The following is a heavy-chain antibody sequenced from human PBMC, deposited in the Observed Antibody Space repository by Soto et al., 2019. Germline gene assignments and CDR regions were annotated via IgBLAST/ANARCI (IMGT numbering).Heavy chain of an antibody. Sequence: PSETLSLTCTVSGGSISSGDYYWSWIRQPPGKGLEWIGYIYYSGSTYYNPSLKSRVTISVDTSKNQFSLKLSSVTAADTAGYYCARIEYSSSSEGHWGQGTLVTVS. J-gene: IGHJ4*02. CDR1: GGSISSGDYY. CDR3: ARIEYSSSSEGH. D-gene: IGHD6-6*01. V-gene: IGHV4-30-4*01. CDR2: IYYSGST.